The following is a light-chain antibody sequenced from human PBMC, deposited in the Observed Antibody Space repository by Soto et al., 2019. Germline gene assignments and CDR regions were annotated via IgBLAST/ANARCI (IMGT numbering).Light chain of an antibody. Sequence: DIQMTQSPSSLSASVGDRVTITCRASQGIRNDLGWFQQKPGKAPKRLMYAASSLQSGVPSRFSGSGSGTEFTLTISSLQPXDFXXYXXXXXXXYPPTFGQGTKLEIK. V-gene: IGKV1-17*01. CDR2: AAS. J-gene: IGKJ2*01. CDR3: XXXXXYPPT. CDR1: QGIRND.